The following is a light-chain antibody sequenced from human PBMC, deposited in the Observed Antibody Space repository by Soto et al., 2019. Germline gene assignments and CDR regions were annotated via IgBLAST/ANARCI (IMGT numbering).Light chain of an antibody. Sequence: EIVLTQSPVTLSLSPGERATLSCRASESVNSAYLAWYQHRPAQAPRLLIYGASSRATGVPDRFSGSVSGTEFTLTITRLEPADFALYYCQQYGYSPWTFGLGTKVEIK. J-gene: IGKJ1*01. CDR1: ESVNSAY. CDR3: QQYGYSPWT. CDR2: GAS. V-gene: IGKV3-20*01.